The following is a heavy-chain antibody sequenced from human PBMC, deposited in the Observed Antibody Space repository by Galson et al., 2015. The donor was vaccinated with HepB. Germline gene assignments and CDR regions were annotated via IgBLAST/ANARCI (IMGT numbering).Heavy chain of an antibody. CDR3: ARAYCGGDCYGIFYI. D-gene: IGHD2-21*02. CDR2: INAGNGNT. CDR1: GYTFTSYA. J-gene: IGHJ3*02. Sequence: SVKVSCKAPGYTFTSYAMHWVRQAPGQRLEWMGWINAGNGNTKYSQKFQGRVTITRDTSASTAYMELSSLRSEDTAVYYCARAYCGGDCYGIFYIWGQGTMVTVSS. V-gene: IGHV1-3*01.